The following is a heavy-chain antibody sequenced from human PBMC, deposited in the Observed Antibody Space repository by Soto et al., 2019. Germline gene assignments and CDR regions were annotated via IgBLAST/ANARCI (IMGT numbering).Heavy chain of an antibody. Sequence: SETLSLTCTVSGGSISSGDYYWSWIRQPPGKGLEWIGYIYYSGSTYYNASLKSRVTISVDTSKNQFSLKLSSVTAADTAVYYCASGRRYDFWSGYLFDYWGQGTLVTVSS. CDR1: GGSISSGDYY. V-gene: IGHV4-30-4*01. CDR2: IYYSGST. D-gene: IGHD3-3*01. CDR3: ASGRRYDFWSGYLFDY. J-gene: IGHJ4*02.